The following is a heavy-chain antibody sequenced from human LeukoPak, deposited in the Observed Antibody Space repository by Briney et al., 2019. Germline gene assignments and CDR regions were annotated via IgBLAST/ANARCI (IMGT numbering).Heavy chain of an antibody. J-gene: IGHJ6*02. D-gene: IGHD2-15*01. CDR2: VFGSGGST. V-gene: IGHV3-23*01. CDR3: AKVSRGYCRGGTCYYYYGMDV. Sequence: GGSLRLSCAASGFTLSSYAMSWVRQAPGKGLEWVSSVFGSGGSTYYADSVKGRFTISRDNSKNTLYLQMNSLRAEDTAVYYCAKVSRGYCRGGTCYYYYGMDVWGQGTTVTVSS. CDR1: GFTLSSYA.